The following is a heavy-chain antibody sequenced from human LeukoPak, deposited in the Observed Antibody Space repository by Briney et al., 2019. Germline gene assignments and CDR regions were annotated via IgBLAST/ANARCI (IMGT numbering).Heavy chain of an antibody. V-gene: IGHV3-33*01. J-gene: IGHJ4*02. CDR1: GFTFSSYG. D-gene: IGHD5-12*01. CDR3: ARDYSRWLQMDY. CDR2: ICYDGGNK. Sequence: GRSLRLSCAASGFTFSSYGMHWVRQAPGKGLEWVAVICYDGGNKYYADSVKGRFTISRDNSKNTLYLQMNSLRAEDTAVYYCARDYSRWLQMDYWGQGTLVTVSS.